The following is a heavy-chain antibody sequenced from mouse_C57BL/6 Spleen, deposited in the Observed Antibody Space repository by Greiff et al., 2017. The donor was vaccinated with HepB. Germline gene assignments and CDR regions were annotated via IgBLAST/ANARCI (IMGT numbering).Heavy chain of an antibody. CDR2: IDPSDSYT. D-gene: IGHD1-1*01. J-gene: IGHJ2*01. CDR3: ARLYGRSLYFDY. CDR1: GYTFTSYW. Sequence: QVQLQQPGAELVMPGASVKLSCKASGYTFTSYWMHWVKQRPGQGLEWIGEIDPSDSYTNYNQKFKGKSTLTVDKSSSTAYMQLSSLTSEDSAVYYCARLYGRSLYFDYWGQGTTLTVSS. V-gene: IGHV1-69*01.